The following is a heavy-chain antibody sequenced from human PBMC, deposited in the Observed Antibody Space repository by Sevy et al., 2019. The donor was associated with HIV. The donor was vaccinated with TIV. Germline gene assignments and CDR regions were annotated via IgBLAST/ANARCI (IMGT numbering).Heavy chain of an antibody. CDR1: GLTFSNYW. CDR2: INQNGSEI. CDR3: AINSDYGMDA. D-gene: IGHD4-4*01. J-gene: IGHJ6*02. Sequence: GGSLRLSCVVSGLTFSNYWMSWVRQAPGKGLEGVANINQNGSEIYSVDSVKGRFTFSRDNAKNSVYLQMNSLRAEDTAVYYCAINSDYGMDAWGQGTTVTVSS. V-gene: IGHV3-7*01.